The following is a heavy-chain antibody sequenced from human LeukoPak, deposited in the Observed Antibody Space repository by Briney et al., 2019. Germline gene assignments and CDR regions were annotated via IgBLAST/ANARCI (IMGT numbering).Heavy chain of an antibody. J-gene: IGHJ4*02. V-gene: IGHV4-59*08. D-gene: IGHD2-8*02. CDR2: IYYSGST. CDR1: GGSLTSYY. Sequence: SETLSLTCAVSGGSLTSYYWSWVRQSPEKGLEWIGYIYYSGSTNYNPSLESRVTISVDTFRNQFSLKLTSVTATDTAVYYCARRGPTGSGGFLDHWGQGILVTVSS. CDR3: ARRGPTGSGGFLDH.